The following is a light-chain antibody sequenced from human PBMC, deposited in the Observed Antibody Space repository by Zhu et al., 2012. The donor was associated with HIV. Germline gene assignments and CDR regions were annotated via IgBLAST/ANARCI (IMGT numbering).Light chain of an antibody. CDR1: QSIGSRF. CDR3: RQYHTSPMT. V-gene: IGKV3-20*01. CDR2: GPF. J-gene: IGKJ1*01. Sequence: EIVLTQSPGTLSLSPGERATLSCRASQSIGSRFLAWYQQKPGQALRLLIYGPFNRATGVPDRFTGSGSGTDFTLTINRLEPEDFAVYYCRQYHTSPMTFGQGTKVEMK.